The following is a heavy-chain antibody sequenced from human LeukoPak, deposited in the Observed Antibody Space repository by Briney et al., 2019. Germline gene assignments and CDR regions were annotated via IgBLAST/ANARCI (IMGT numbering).Heavy chain of an antibody. V-gene: IGHV4-39*01. CDR1: GGSIASRGYY. CDR3: ARYVVVTTKYYFDY. CDR2: VYYSGTT. J-gene: IGHJ4*02. Sequence: SETLSLTCTVSGGSIASRGYYWSWVRQPPGKGLEWRATVYYSGTTYYNAPLKSRVTISVDTSKNQFSLKLSSVTAADTAVYYCARYVVVTTKYYFDYWGQGALVTASS. D-gene: IGHD2-21*02.